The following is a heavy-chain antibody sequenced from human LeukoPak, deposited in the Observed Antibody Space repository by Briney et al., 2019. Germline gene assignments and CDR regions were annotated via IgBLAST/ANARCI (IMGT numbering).Heavy chain of an antibody. J-gene: IGHJ4*02. V-gene: IGHV4-38-2*02. CDR1: GYSITSAYY. Sequence: SETLSLTCTVSGYSITSAYYWGWIRQPPGKGLEWIGSFFLKGSTYYNPSLKSRVTISEDTSKNQFSLTLSSVTAADTAVYYCARVARCTSCFDVDYWGQGTLVTVSS. CDR3: ARVARCTSCFDVDY. D-gene: IGHD2-2*01. CDR2: FFLKGST.